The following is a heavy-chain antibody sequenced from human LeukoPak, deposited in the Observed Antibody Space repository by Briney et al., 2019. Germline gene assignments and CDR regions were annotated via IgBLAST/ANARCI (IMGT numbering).Heavy chain of an antibody. J-gene: IGHJ4*02. D-gene: IGHD3-22*01. Sequence: GGSLRLSCAVSVFTFNIYYMSWIRQAPGKGLEWISYIGLHGYPLDYADSVKGRFTISRDNAQNSLYLDMSSLRAEDTAVYYCARKDFSSGSFTYWGQGTLVTVSS. CDR2: IGLHGYPL. CDR1: VFTFNIYY. V-gene: IGHV3-11*04. CDR3: ARKDFSSGSFTY.